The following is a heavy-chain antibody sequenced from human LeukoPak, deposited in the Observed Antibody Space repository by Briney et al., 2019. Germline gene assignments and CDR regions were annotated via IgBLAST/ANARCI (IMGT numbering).Heavy chain of an antibody. V-gene: IGHV1-46*01. Sequence: ASVKVSCKASGYTFTSYYMHWVRQAPGQGLEWMGIINPSGGTTSYAQKFQGRVTMTRDTSTSTVYMELSSLRSEDTAVYYCATGGCSSTSYYPIAFAIWGQGTMVTVSS. J-gene: IGHJ3*02. CDR2: INPSGGTT. D-gene: IGHD2-2*01. CDR3: ATGGCSSTSYYPIAFAI. CDR1: GYTFTSYY.